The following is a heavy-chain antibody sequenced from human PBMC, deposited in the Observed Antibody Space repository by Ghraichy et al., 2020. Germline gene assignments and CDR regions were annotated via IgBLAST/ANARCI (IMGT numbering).Heavy chain of an antibody. V-gene: IGHV1-2*02. J-gene: IGHJ4*02. CDR3: ARDQSGLLGTLC. CDR2: VNPNNGGT. D-gene: IGHD7-27*01. Sequence: ASVKVSCKASGYTFTDFYMHWVRQAPGQGLEWMGWVNPNNGGTKYAEKFQGRVTMTRDTSISTAYMELNRLTSDDTAVYFCARDQSGLLGTLCWGQGTLVTVSS. CDR1: GYTFTDFY.